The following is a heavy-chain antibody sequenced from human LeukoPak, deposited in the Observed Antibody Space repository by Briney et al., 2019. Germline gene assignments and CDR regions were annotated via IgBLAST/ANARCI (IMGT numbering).Heavy chain of an antibody. Sequence: GGSLRLSCTGSGFTFGHYALAWVRQAPGKGLEWLGFIRSQAYGGTIEYAAPVKGRFSISRDNSKSIADLQINSLKTEDTAVYYCARGGDFGVPAPLGIDAFDIWGQGTMVTVSS. V-gene: IGHV3-49*04. CDR2: IRSQAYGGTI. J-gene: IGHJ3*02. CDR1: GFTFGHYA. D-gene: IGHD2-2*01. CDR3: ARGGDFGVPAPLGIDAFDI.